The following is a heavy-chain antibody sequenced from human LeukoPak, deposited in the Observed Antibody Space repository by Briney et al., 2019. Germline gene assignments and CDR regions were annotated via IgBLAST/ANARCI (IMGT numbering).Heavy chain of an antibody. D-gene: IGHD3-10*01. CDR2: SRNKVNSYTT. CDR3: ARDYYYGSRSPNNYYGMDV. Sequence: GGSLRLSCAASGFSFSDHYMDWVRQAPGKGLQWVARSRNKVNSYTTEYAASVKGRFTISRDGSKNSLYLQMNSLTADDTAVYYCARDYYYGSRSPNNYYGMDVWGQGATVTVSS. CDR1: GFSFSDHY. V-gene: IGHV3-72*01. J-gene: IGHJ6*02.